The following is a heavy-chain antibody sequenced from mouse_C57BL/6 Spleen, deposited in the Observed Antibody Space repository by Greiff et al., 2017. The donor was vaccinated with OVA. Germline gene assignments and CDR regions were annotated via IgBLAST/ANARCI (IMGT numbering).Heavy chain of an antibody. Sequence: QVQLQQPGTELVKPGASVKLSCKASGYTFTSYWMHWVKQRPGQGLEWIGNINPSNGGTNYNEKFKSKATLTVDKSPSTAYMQLSSLTSEDSAVYYCARSGILVRYFDVWGTGTTVTVSS. CDR3: ARSGILVRYFDV. CDR2: INPSNGGT. D-gene: IGHD2-12*01. V-gene: IGHV1-53*01. J-gene: IGHJ1*03. CDR1: GYTFTSYW.